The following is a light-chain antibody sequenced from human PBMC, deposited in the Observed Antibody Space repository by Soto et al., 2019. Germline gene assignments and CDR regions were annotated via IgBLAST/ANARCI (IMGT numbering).Light chain of an antibody. CDR3: QSYDSSLSGWV. J-gene: IGLJ3*02. V-gene: IGLV1-40*01. CDR1: SSNIGAGYD. CDR2: GNS. Sequence: QLVLTQPPSVSGAPGQRVTISCTGSSSNIGAGYDVPWYQQLPGTAPKLLIYGNSNRPSGVPDRFSGSKSGTSASLAITGLQAVDEADYYCQSYDSSLSGWVFGGGTKVTVL.